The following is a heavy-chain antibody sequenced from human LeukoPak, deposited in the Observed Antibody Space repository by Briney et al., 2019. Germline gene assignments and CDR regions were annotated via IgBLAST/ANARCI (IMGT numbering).Heavy chain of an antibody. J-gene: IGHJ6*02. CDR3: AKDSGDTHHHLFRHMSAGMDV. Sequence: PGGSLRLSCAASGFTLSSYAMSWVRQAPGKGLEWGSDISYSGGSTYYADSVKGRFTISRDNSKNTLYLQMNRLRAEDTAVYYGAKDSGDTHHHLFRHMSAGMDVWGQGTTVTVSS. V-gene: IGHV3-23*01. CDR2: ISYSGGST. CDR1: GFTLSSYA. D-gene: IGHD7-27*01.